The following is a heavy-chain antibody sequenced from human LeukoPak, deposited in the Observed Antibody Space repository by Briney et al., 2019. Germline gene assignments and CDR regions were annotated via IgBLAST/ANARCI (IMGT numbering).Heavy chain of an antibody. J-gene: IGHJ4*02. CDR1: GFTFSSYN. CDR2: ISSTSTYI. Sequence: PGGSLRLSCAASGFTFSSYNMNWVRQAPGEGLEWVSSISSTSTYIYYADSVKGRFTISRDNAKNSQYLQMNSLRAEDTAVYYCARGISSSGWLVDYWGLGTLVTVSS. CDR3: ARGISSSGWLVDY. D-gene: IGHD6-19*01. V-gene: IGHV3-21*01.